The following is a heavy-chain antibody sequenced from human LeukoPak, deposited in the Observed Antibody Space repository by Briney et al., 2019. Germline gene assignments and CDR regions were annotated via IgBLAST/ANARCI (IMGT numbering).Heavy chain of an antibody. V-gene: IGHV3-30*18. CDR2: ISYDGSNK. J-gene: IGHJ6*02. Sequence: QTGGSLRLSCAASGFTFSSYGMHWVRQAPGKGLEWVAVISYDGSNKYYADSVKGRFTISRDNSKNTLYLQMNSLRVEDTAVYYCAKERYDILTGYYNYYYGMDVWGQGTTVTVSS. D-gene: IGHD3-9*01. CDR1: GFTFSSYG. CDR3: AKERYDILTGYYNYYYGMDV.